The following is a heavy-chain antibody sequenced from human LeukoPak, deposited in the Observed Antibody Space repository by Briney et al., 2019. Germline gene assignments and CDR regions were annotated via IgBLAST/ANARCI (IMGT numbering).Heavy chain of an antibody. V-gene: IGHV3-20*04. Sequence: PGGSLRLSCAASGFTFDDYGMSWVRQAPGKGLEWVSGIKWNGGSTGYADSVKGRFTISRDNAKNSLYLQMNSLRADDTAVYYCARDRDSRWDFDLWGRGTLVTVSS. CDR2: IKWNGGST. CDR1: GFTFDDYG. D-gene: IGHD3-22*01. J-gene: IGHJ2*01. CDR3: ARDRDSRWDFDL.